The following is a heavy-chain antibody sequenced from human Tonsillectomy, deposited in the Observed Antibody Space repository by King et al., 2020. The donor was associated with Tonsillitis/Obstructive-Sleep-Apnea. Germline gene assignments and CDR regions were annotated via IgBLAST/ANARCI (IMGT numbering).Heavy chain of an antibody. CDR2: IYYTGST. Sequence: QLQESGPGLVKPSQTLSLTCTVSGGSISSGGYYWSWIRQHPGKGLEGIGYIYYTGSTFNTPSLKSRGTISVDTSKNQFSLKLSPVTAADTAVYYCARAGSLRKGKSFDYWGQGTLVTVSS. D-gene: IGHD5/OR15-5a*01. V-gene: IGHV4-31*03. CDR1: GGSISSGGYY. J-gene: IGHJ4*02. CDR3: ARAGSLRKGKSFDY.